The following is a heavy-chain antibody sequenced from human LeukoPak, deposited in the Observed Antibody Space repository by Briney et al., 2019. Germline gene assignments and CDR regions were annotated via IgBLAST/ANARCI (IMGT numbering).Heavy chain of an antibody. CDR2: MNPNSGNT. CDR3: ATWRLRGDRKSYFDY. D-gene: IGHD3-10*01. CDR1: GYTFTTCD. V-gene: IGHV1-8*03. Sequence: GASVKVSCKASGYTFTTCDINWVRQATGQGLEWMGWMNPNSGNTGFAQKFQGRVTFTRDTSISTAYMELSSLRSEDTAVYYCATWRLRGDRKSYFDYWGQGTLVTVSS. J-gene: IGHJ4*02.